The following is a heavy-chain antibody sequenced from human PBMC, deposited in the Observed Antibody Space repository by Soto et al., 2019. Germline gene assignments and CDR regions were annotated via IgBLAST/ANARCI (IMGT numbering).Heavy chain of an antibody. CDR1: YGSISVSNVF. Sequence: QLQLQESGPGLVKPWETLSLTCTVSYGSISVSNVFWGWVRQPPGKGLECIGNIDYSRTAYFNPSLVTRVTFPVDTSKNQFSLTLYSVTAADTAVYYCARTTGRHLDFWGQGILVTVSS. CDR2: IDYSRTA. V-gene: IGHV4-39*01. D-gene: IGHD4-4*01. CDR3: ARTTGRHLDF. J-gene: IGHJ4*02.